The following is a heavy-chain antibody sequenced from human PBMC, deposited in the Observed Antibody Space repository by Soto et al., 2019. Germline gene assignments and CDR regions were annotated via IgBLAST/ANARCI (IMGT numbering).Heavy chain of an antibody. V-gene: IGHV4-39*01. Sequence: QLQLQESGPGLVKPSETLSLTCTVSGGSISSSSYYWGWIRQPPGKGLEWIGSIYYSGSTYYNPSLKSRVTIAVDTSKNQFSLKLSSVTAADTAVYYCARHEGVGATKKFVYWGQGTLVTVSS. CDR1: GGSISSSSYY. CDR3: ARHEGVGATKKFVY. D-gene: IGHD1-26*01. J-gene: IGHJ4*02. CDR2: IYYSGST.